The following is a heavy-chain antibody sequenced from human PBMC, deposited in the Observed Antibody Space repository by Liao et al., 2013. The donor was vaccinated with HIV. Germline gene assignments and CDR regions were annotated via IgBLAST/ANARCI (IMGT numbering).Heavy chain of an antibody. D-gene: IGHD5-12*01. J-gene: IGHJ3*01. Sequence: QVQLQQWGAGLLKPSETLSLTCTVSGGSISSYYWSWIRQPPGKGLEWIGEINHSGSTNYNPSLKSRVTISVDTSKNQFSLKLSSVTAADTAVYYCARDSVAPXINEAFYFWGHGTVVTVSS. CDR3: ARDSVAPXINEAFYF. CDR2: INHSGST. V-gene: IGHV4-34*01. CDR1: GGSISSYY.